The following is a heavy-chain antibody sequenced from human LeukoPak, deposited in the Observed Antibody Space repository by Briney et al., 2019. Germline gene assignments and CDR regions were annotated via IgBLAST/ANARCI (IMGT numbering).Heavy chain of an antibody. Sequence: GESLKISCKGSGYSFSTYWIGWVRQMPGKGLEWMGIIYPGDSDTRYSPSFQGQVTISADKSISAAYPQWSSLKASDTAVYYCARLNDYDSSGYYYVADYWGQGTLVTVSS. CDR2: IYPGDSDT. CDR3: ARLNDYDSSGYYYVADY. V-gene: IGHV5-51*01. J-gene: IGHJ4*02. D-gene: IGHD3-22*01. CDR1: GYSFSTYW.